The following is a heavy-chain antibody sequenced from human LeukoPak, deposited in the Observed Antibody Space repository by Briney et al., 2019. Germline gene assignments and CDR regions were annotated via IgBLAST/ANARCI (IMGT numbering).Heavy chain of an antibody. CDR1: GFTFSSYA. D-gene: IGHD2-15*01. CDR3: AKTVVPGYCSGGSCYSFDY. CDR2: ISGSGGST. J-gene: IGHJ4*02. Sequence: PGGSLRLSCAASGFTFSSYAMSWVRQAPGRGLEWVSAISGSGGSTYYADSVKGRFTISRDNSKNTLYLQMNSLRAEDTAVYYCAKTVVPGYCSGGSCYSFDYWGQGTLVTVSS. V-gene: IGHV3-23*01.